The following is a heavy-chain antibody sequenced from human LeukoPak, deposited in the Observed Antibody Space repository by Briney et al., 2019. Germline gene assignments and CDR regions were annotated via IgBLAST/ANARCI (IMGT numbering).Heavy chain of an antibody. CDR1: GGSILTTNW. Sequence: SSETLSLTCAVSGGSILTTNWWSWVRQPPGKGLEGIGEVHLSGASNYNPSLKSRVNMSIDKSKNQLSLELTSVTAADTAIYYCTRESGAFSPFGFWGQGTLVTVSS. J-gene: IGHJ4*02. V-gene: IGHV4-4*02. D-gene: IGHD1-26*01. CDR2: VHLSGAS. CDR3: TRESGAFSPFGF.